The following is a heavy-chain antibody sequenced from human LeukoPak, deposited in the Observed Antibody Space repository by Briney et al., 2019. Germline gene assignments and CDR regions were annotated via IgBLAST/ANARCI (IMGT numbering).Heavy chain of an antibody. CDR2: IYSGGST. J-gene: IGHJ4*02. D-gene: IGHD6-6*01. CDR1: GFIVSSTY. V-gene: IGHV3-53*05. CDR3: ARDKGTSYLSSFDY. Sequence: GGSLRLSCAASGFIVSSTYMSWVRQTPGKGLEWVSVIYSGGSTYYADSVKGRFTISRDNSKNTLYLQMNSLRAADTAVYYCARDKGTSYLSSFDYWGQGTLVTVSS.